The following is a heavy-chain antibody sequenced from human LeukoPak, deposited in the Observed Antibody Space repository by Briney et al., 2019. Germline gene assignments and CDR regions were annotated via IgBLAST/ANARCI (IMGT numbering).Heavy chain of an antibody. V-gene: IGHV4-31*03. CDR1: GDSISGGGYY. CDR3: ARDSVNPRFLDS. CDR2: IYYSGST. J-gene: IGHJ4*02. Sequence: PSETLSLTCTVSGDSISGGGYYWSWIRQHPGKGLDWIGYIYYSGSTYYNPSLKSRVTISVDTSKNQFSLNLSSVTAADTAVYYCARDSVNPRFLDSWGQGTLVTVSS. D-gene: IGHD4-17*01.